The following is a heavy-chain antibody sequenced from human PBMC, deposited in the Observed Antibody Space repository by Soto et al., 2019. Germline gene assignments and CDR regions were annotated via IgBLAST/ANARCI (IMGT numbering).Heavy chain of an antibody. D-gene: IGHD2-2*01. J-gene: IGHJ3*02. CDR1: GGSISSGGYY. CDR2: IYYSGST. CDR3: ARVDRYCSSTSCSTGGLDAFDI. V-gene: IGHV4-31*03. Sequence: QVQLQESGPGLVKPSQTLSLTCTVSGGSISSGGYYWSWIRQHPGKGLEWIGYIYYSGSTYYNPSLKSRVTISVDTSKNQFSLKLSSVTAADTAVYYCARVDRYCSSTSCSTGGLDAFDIWGQGTMVIVSS.